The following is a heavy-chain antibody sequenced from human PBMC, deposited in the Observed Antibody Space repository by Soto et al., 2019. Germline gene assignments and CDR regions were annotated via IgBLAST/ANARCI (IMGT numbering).Heavy chain of an antibody. CDR1: GDTLTGYY. D-gene: IGHD5-12*01. J-gene: IGHJ4*02. CDR3: ARDSGYDPDIYFDF. V-gene: IGHV1-2*04. Sequence: ASVKVSCKASGDTLTGYYLHSVRQAPGQGLEWMGWINPNSGDTNYAQNFQGWVTMTRDTSINTAYMELNRLTSDDTAVYYCARDSGYDPDIYFDFWGQGTLVTVSS. CDR2: INPNSGDT.